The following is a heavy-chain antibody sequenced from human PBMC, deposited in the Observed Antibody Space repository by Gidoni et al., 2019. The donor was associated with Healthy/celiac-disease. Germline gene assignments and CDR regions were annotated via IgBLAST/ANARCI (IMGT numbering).Heavy chain of an antibody. D-gene: IGHD5-18*01. V-gene: IGHV3-30*18. CDR1: GFTFSSYG. CDR2: ISYDGGNK. Sequence: QLQLVESGGGVVQPGRSLRLSCAASGFTFSSYGMHWVRQVPGKGLEWVAVISYDGGNKYYAASVKGRFTISRDNSKNTLYLQMNSLRAEDTAVYYCAQDGYSYGAKFDYWGQGTLVTVSS. J-gene: IGHJ4*02. CDR3: AQDGYSYGAKFDY.